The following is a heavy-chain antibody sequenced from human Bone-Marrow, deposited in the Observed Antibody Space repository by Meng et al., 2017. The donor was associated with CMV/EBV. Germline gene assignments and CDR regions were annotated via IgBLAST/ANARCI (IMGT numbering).Heavy chain of an antibody. CDR1: GGSFSSYY. Sequence: SETLSLTCAVYGGSFSSYYWSWIRQPPGKGLEWIGEINHSGSTNYNPSLNSRVTISVDTSKNHFSLKLSSVTAADTAVYYCARVSKNGRTTFDYWGQGTLVTVSS. J-gene: IGHJ4*02. D-gene: IGHD4-23*01. V-gene: IGHV4-34*01. CDR2: INHSGST. CDR3: ARVSKNGRTTFDY.